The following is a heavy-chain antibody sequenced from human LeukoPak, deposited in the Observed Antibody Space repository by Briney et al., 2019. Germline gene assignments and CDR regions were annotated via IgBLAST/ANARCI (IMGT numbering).Heavy chain of an antibody. CDR2: ISPSGDIT. D-gene: IGHD3-16*01. V-gene: IGHV3-23*01. CDR3: ASTSWGAFDI. J-gene: IGHJ3*02. CDR1: GFTFSSYS. Sequence: GGSLRLSCAASGFTFSSYSMNWVRQAPGKGLEWVSGISPSGDITYYADSVKGRFSISRDNSKNTLYLEVNSLRAEDTAVYYCASTSWGAFDIWGQGTMVTVSS.